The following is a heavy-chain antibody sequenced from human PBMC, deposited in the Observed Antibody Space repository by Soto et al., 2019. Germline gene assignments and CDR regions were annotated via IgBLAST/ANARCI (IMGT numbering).Heavy chain of an antibody. CDR1: GGSTSSYY. CDR2: IYYSGST. CDR3: ARHPDYYDFWSGYYDYYYYMDV. D-gene: IGHD3-3*01. Sequence: SETLSLTCTVSGGSTSSYYWSWIRQPPGKGLEWIGYIYYSGSTNYNPSLKSRVTISVDTSKNQFSLKLSSVTAADTAVYYCARHPDYYDFWSGYYDYYYYMDVWGKGTTVTVSS. V-gene: IGHV4-59*08. J-gene: IGHJ6*03.